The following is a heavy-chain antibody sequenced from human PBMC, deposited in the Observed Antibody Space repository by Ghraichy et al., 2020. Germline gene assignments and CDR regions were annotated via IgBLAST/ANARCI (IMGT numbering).Heavy chain of an antibody. D-gene: IGHD2-15*01. CDR1: GFAFNNYA. J-gene: IGHJ4*02. CDR3: AKGGLRYCSGGTCYPFDS. Sequence: GGSLRLSCSASGFAFNNYAMGWVRLTPGKGLEWVSGISYSGGSAYYADSVKGRFTISRDNSKNTVDMQMNSLRADDAAIYYCAKGGLRYCSGGTCYPFDSWDQVTLVTVSS. V-gene: IGHV3-23*01. CDR2: ISYSGGSA.